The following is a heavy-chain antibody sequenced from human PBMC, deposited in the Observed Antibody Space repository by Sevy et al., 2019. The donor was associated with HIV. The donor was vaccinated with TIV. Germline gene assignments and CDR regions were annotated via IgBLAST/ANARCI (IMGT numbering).Heavy chain of an antibody. CDR3: ARGRGDSGGNTGLDEYYFDY. Sequence: SETLSLTCAVYGGSFSGYYWSWIRQPPGKGLEWSGEINHSGSTNYNPSLKSRVTISVDTSKNQFSLKLSSVTAADTAVYYCARGRGDSGGNTGLDEYYFDYWGQGTLVTVSS. J-gene: IGHJ4*02. V-gene: IGHV4-34*01. CDR1: GGSFSGYY. D-gene: IGHD6-19*01. CDR2: INHSGST.